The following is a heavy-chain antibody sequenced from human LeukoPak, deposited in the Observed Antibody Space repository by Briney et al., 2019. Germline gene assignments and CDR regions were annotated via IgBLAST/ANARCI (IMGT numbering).Heavy chain of an antibody. CDR3: ARLSYGSGSHYNFYFDF. D-gene: IGHD3-10*01. Sequence: SETLSLTCTVSGGSISSYHWSWIRQPPGKGLEWIGYSYYSGSINYNPSLKSRVTISVDASKNQFSLNLSSVTAADTAVYYCARLSYGSGSHYNFYFDFWGQGTLVTVSA. CDR1: GGSISSYH. CDR2: SYYSGSI. V-gene: IGHV4-59*08. J-gene: IGHJ4*02.